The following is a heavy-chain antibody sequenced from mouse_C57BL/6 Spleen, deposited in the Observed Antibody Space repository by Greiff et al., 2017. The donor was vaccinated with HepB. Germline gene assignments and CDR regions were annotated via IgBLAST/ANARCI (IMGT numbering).Heavy chain of an antibody. V-gene: IGHV1-19*01. CDR3: ARELITTDYYAMDY. J-gene: IGHJ4*01. Sequence: VQLKQSGPVLVKPGASVKMSCKASGYTFTDYYMNWVKQSHGKSLEWIGVINPYNGGTSYNQKFKGKATLTVDKSSSTAYMELNSLTSEDSAVYYCARELITTDYYAMDYWGQGTSVTVSS. CDR1: GYTFTDYY. D-gene: IGHD1-1*01. CDR2: INPYNGGT.